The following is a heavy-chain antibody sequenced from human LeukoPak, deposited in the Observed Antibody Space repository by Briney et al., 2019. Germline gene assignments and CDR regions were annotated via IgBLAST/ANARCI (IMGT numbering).Heavy chain of an antibody. CDR1: GYTFTSYY. D-gene: IGHD1-26*01. V-gene: IGHV1-46*01. CDR3: ARVLEWELLNFDY. J-gene: IGHJ4*02. CDR2: INPSGGST. Sequence: GASVKVSCKASGYTFTSYYMHWMRQAPGHGLEWMGIINPSGGSTSYAQKFQGRVTMTRDMSTSTVYMELSSLRSEDTAVYYCARVLEWELLNFDYWGQGTLVTVSS.